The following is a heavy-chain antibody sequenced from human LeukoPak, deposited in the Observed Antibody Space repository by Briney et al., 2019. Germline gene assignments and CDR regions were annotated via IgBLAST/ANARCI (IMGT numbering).Heavy chain of an antibody. V-gene: IGHV1-2*02. CDR1: GYTFTGYY. Sequence: GASVKVSCKASGYTFTGYYMHWVRQAPGQGLEWMGWINPNSGGTNYAQKFQGRVTMTRDTSISTAYMELSRLRSDDTAVYYCARTWGSYRSGDYWGQETLVTVSS. J-gene: IGHJ4*02. D-gene: IGHD3-16*02. CDR2: INPNSGGT. CDR3: ARTWGSYRSGDY.